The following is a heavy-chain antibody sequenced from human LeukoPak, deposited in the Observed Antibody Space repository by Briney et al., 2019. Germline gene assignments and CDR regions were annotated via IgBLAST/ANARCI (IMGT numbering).Heavy chain of an antibody. D-gene: IGHD6-13*01. CDR3: ASSAWYFFEY. CDR1: GFTFSNYG. V-gene: IGHV3-33*03. Sequence: PGGSLRLSCAASGFTFSNYGMHWVRQAPGKGLEWVAVIWYDGSNKYYADSVKGRFTISRDNARNSLYLQMNSLRAEDTALYYCASSAWYFFEYWGQGTLVTVSS. J-gene: IGHJ4*02. CDR2: IWYDGSNK.